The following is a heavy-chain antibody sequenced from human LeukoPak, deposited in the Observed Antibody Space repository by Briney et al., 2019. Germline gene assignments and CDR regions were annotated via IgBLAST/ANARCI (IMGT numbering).Heavy chain of an antibody. J-gene: IGHJ4*02. Sequence: PGGSLRLSCAASGFTFSSYAMSWVRQAPGKGLEWVSAISGSGGSTYYADSVKGRFTISRDNSKNTLYLQMNSLRAEDTAVYYCAKGPSSSWYERYGDYWGQGTLVTVSS. D-gene: IGHD6-13*01. CDR2: ISGSGGST. CDR1: GFTFSSYA. V-gene: IGHV3-23*01. CDR3: AKGPSSSWYERYGDY.